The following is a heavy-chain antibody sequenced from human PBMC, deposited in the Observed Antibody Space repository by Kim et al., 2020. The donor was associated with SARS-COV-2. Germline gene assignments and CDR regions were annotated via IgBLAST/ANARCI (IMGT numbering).Heavy chain of an antibody. CDR2: ST. Sequence: STNYNPSLKSRVTISVDKSKNQFSLKLSSVTAADTAVYYCARDVSTAFDYWGQGTLVTVSS. J-gene: IGHJ4*02. CDR3: ARDVSTAFDY. D-gene: IGHD6-25*01. V-gene: IGHV4-4*02.